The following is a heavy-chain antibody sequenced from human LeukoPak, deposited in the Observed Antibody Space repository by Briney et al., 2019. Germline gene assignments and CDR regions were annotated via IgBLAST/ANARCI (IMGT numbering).Heavy chain of an antibody. V-gene: IGHV1-69*05. CDR3: ARPKQTYQDAFDI. J-gene: IGHJ3*02. CDR1: GGTFSSYA. CDR2: IIPIFGTA. D-gene: IGHD2-2*01. Sequence: VKVACKASGGTFSSYAISWVRQAPGQGLEWMGRIIPIFGTANYAQKFQGRVTITTDESTSTAYMELSSLRSEDTAVYYCARPKQTYQDAFDIWGQGTMVTVSS.